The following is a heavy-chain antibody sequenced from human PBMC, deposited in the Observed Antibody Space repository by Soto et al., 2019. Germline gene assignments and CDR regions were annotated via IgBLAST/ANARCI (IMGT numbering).Heavy chain of an antibody. Sequence: PGGSLRLSCAASGFTFSSYSINCVRQAPGKGLEWVSSISGSGSDIYYADSVKGRFTISRDNAKNSLYLQMNSLRAEDTAVYYCARAGAYDSIWGTYRADWFDPWGQGTLVTVSS. CDR1: GFTFSSYS. CDR2: ISGSGSDI. D-gene: IGHD3-16*02. V-gene: IGHV3-21*01. J-gene: IGHJ5*02. CDR3: ARAGAYDSIWGTYRADWFDP.